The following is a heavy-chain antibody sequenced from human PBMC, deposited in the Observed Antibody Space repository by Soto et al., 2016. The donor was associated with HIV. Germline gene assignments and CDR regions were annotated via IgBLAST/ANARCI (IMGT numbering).Heavy chain of an antibody. CDR2: ISPNSGDT. J-gene: IGHJ4*02. V-gene: IGHV1-2*02. CDR3: ARAASYHYGSHQVRYYFDS. Sequence: QVQLVQSGAEVKKPGASLKVSCKTSGYTFTGYYIHWVRQASGQGLEWMGWISPNSGDTDYAQKFQGRVTVTRDTSISTAYMELSSLTSDDTSVYYCARAASYHYGSHQVRYYFDSWGQGTLVTVSS. CDR1: GYTFTGYY. D-gene: IGHD3-10*01.